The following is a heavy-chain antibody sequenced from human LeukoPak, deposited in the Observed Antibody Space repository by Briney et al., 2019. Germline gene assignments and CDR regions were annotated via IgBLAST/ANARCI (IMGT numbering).Heavy chain of an antibody. CDR1: GYTFTGYY. J-gene: IGHJ5*02. CDR2: INPNSGGT. Sequence: ASVKVSCKASGYTFTGYYMHWVRQAPGQGLEWMGWINPNSGGTNYAQKFQGRVTMTRDTSISTAYMELSRLRSDDTAVYYCARGNVVVVAATPRRFDPWGQGTPVTVSS. D-gene: IGHD2-15*01. V-gene: IGHV1-2*02. CDR3: ARGNVVVVAATPRRFDP.